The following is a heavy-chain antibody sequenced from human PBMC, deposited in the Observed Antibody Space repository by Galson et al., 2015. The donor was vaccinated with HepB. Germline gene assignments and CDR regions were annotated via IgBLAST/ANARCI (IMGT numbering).Heavy chain of an antibody. D-gene: IGHD3-9*01. Sequence: SLRLSCAASGFTFSSYSMNWVRQAPGKGLEWVAVISYDGSNKYYADSVKGRFTISRDNSKNTLYLQMNSLRAEDTAVYYCARDAHVLRYFDWLSANYYFYGMDVWGQGTTVTVSS. CDR2: ISYDGSNK. V-gene: IGHV3-30*03. J-gene: IGHJ6*02. CDR3: ARDAHVLRYFDWLSANYYFYGMDV. CDR1: GFTFSSYS.